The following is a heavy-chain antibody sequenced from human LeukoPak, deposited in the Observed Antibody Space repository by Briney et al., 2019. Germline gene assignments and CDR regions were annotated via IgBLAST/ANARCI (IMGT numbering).Heavy chain of an antibody. CDR3: ARQFSLGLFGELSIWFDP. D-gene: IGHD3-10*02. V-gene: IGHV5-51*01. J-gene: IGHJ5*02. Sequence: GESLKISCKGSGYSFTSYWIGWVRQMPGKGLEWMGIIYPGDSDTRYSPSFQGQVTTSADKSISTAYLQWSSLKASDTAMYYCARQFSLGLFGELSIWFDPWGQGTLVTVSS. CDR2: IYPGDSDT. CDR1: GYSFTSYW.